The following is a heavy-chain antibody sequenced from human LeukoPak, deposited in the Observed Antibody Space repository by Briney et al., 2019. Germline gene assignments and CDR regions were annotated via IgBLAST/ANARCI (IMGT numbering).Heavy chain of an antibody. V-gene: IGHV1-18*01. CDR3: ARVPDPNYYYYYYMDV. Sequence: ASVKVSCKASGYTFTSYGISWVRQAPGQGLEWMGWISAYNGNTNYAQKLQGRVTMTTDTSTSTAYMELRSLRSDDTAVYYCARVPDPNYYYYYYMDVWGKGTTVTVSS. CDR2: ISAYNGNT. CDR1: GYTFTSYG. J-gene: IGHJ6*03.